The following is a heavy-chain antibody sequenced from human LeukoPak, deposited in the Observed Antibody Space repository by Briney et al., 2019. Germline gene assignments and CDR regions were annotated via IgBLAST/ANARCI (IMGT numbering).Heavy chain of an antibody. D-gene: IGHD2-8*02. CDR3: ARDFPFTTGGIVVAYYYYGMDV. J-gene: IGHJ6*02. CDR2: ISYDGSNK. CDR1: GFTFSSYA. V-gene: IGHV3-30-3*01. Sequence: GGSLRLSCAASGFTFSSYAMHWVRQAPGKGLEWAAVISYDGSNKYYADSVKGRFTISRDDSKNTLYLQMNSLRAEDTAVYYCARDFPFTTGGIVVAYYYYGMDVWGQGTTVTVSS.